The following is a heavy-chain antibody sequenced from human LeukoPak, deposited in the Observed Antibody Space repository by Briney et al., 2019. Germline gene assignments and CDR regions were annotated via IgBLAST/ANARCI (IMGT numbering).Heavy chain of an antibody. V-gene: IGHV3-30*02. J-gene: IGHJ4*02. Sequence: PGGSLRLSCAASGFTFATYGMHWVRQAPGKGLEWVAFIRYVGGETYYADSVKGRFTISRDNSKNTLYMQMKSLRAEDTAVYYCTKCRTYSSSWYAFDYWGQGTLVTVSS. D-gene: IGHD6-13*01. CDR1: GFTFATYG. CDR2: IRYVGGET. CDR3: TKCRTYSSSWYAFDY.